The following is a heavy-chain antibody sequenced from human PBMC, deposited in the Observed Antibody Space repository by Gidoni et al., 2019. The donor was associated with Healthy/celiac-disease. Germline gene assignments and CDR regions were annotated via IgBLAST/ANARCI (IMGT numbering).Heavy chain of an antibody. CDR2: ISDDGSNK. CDR3: ARGPPIFGVVVPAAIPNYYGMDV. Sequence: QVQLVESGGGVVQPGRSLRLSCAASGFTFSSYAMHWARQAPGKGLEWVAVISDDGSNKYYADSVKGRFTISRDNSKNTLYLQMNSLRAEDTAVYYCARGPPIFGVVVPAAIPNYYGMDVWGQGTTVTVSS. J-gene: IGHJ6*02. CDR1: GFTFSSYA. D-gene: IGHD2-2*02. V-gene: IGHV3-30-3*01.